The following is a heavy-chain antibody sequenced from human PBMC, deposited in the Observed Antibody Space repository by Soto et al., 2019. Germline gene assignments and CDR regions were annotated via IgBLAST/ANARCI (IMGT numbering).Heavy chain of an antibody. D-gene: IGHD2-2*02. Sequence: SETLSLTCAVYGGSFSAYSWSWIRQPPGKGLEWIGEINHSGSTNYNPSLKTRVTISVDTSKNQFSLKLNSVTAADTAVYFCARERIVVVPAAVREWDSYGMDVWGQGTRVTVSS. CDR2: INHSGST. J-gene: IGHJ6*02. V-gene: IGHV4-34*01. CDR3: ARERIVVVPAAVREWDSYGMDV. CDR1: GGSFSAYS.